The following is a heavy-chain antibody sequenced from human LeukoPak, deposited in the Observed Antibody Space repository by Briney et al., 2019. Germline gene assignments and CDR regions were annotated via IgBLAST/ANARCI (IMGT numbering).Heavy chain of an antibody. D-gene: IGHD6-13*01. CDR2: ISTTASTI. J-gene: IGHJ4*02. CDR1: GFIFRNYE. CDR3: VRGASSGWSLFDF. V-gene: IGHV3-48*03. Sequence: GGSLRLSCAASGFIFRNYEFNWVRQAPGKGLEWIAYISTTASTIYYADSVKGRFTISRDNVQNSLHLQMNTLRAEDTATYYCVRGASSGWSLFDFWVQGNLVTVSS.